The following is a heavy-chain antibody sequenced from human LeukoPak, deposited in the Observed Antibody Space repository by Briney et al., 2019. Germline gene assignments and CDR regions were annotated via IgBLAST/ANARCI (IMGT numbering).Heavy chain of an antibody. CDR1: GFTFSSYA. CDR3: ARAAYCAGGCYRQLDY. Sequence: GGSLRLSCAASGFTFSSYAFHWVRQAPGKGLQWVTIISYDGSSIYYADSVKGRFNISRDNSKNTLYLQMNSLRAEDTAVYYCARAAYCAGGCYRQLDYWSQGTLVTVSS. V-gene: IGHV3-30*04. J-gene: IGHJ4*02. D-gene: IGHD2-21*02. CDR2: ISYDGSSI.